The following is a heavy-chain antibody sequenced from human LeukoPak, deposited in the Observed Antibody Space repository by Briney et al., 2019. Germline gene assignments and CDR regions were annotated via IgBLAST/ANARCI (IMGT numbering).Heavy chain of an antibody. J-gene: IGHJ4*02. V-gene: IGHV4-34*09. Sequence: SETLSLTCADYGGSFSGYYWRWIRQPPGKGLEWIAEINHSGSTNYNPSLKSRVTISVDTSKNQFSLKLSSVTAADTAVYYCAREVRVLRRSHVVDYWGQGTLVTVSS. CDR1: GGSFSGYY. CDR2: INHSGST. D-gene: IGHD1-26*01. CDR3: AREVRVLRRSHVVDY.